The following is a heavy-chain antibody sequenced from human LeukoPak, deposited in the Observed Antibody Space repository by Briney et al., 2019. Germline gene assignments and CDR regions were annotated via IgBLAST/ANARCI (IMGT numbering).Heavy chain of an antibody. D-gene: IGHD3-10*01. V-gene: IGHV1-46*01. CDR2: INPSGGST. Sequence: ASVKVSCKASGYTFTGYCLHWVRQAPGQGLEWMGIINPSGGSTSYAQKFQGRVTMTRDTSTSTVYMELSSLRSEDTAVYYCARGGGYYGSPDGSYYYYGMDVWGQGTTVTVSS. J-gene: IGHJ6*02. CDR1: GYTFTGYC. CDR3: ARGGGYYGSPDGSYYYYGMDV.